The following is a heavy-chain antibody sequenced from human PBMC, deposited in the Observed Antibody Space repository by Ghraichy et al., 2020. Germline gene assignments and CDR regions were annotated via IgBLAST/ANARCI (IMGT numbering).Heavy chain of an antibody. Sequence: SETLSLTCAVYGGSFSGYYWSWIRQPPGKRLEWIGEINHSGSTNYNPSLKSRVTISVDTSKNQFSLKLSSVTAADTAVYYCARATKYYYYYGMDVWGQGTTVTVSS. CDR3: ARATKYYYYYGMDV. CDR2: INHSGST. V-gene: IGHV4-34*01. D-gene: IGHD1-26*01. J-gene: IGHJ6*02. CDR1: GGSFSGYY.